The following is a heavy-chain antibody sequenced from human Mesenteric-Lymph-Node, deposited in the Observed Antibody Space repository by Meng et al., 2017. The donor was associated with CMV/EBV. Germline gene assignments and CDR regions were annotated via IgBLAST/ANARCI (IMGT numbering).Heavy chain of an antibody. Sequence: QVQLQQWGAVLLKPSETLSVTCAVYGGSFSGYYWNWIRQSPEKGLEWIGEINHSGSTTYNPSFTSRIIISVDTSTNQISLNMSSVTAADTAVYYCARGSSYDILTGYFDYWGQGALVTVSS. CDR1: GGSFSGYY. V-gene: IGHV4-34*02. CDR3: ARGSSYDILTGYFDY. J-gene: IGHJ4*02. D-gene: IGHD3-9*01. CDR2: INHSGST.